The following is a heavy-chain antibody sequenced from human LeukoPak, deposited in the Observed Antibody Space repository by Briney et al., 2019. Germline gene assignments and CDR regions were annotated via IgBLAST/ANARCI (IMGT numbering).Heavy chain of an antibody. CDR2: IIPIFGTA. Sequence: ASVKVPCKASGGTFISYAISWVRQAPGQGLEWMGGIIPIFGTANYAQKFQGRVTITADESTSTAYMELSSLRSEDTAVYYCARGAVVVPAALAYWGQGTLVTVSS. J-gene: IGHJ4*02. D-gene: IGHD2-2*01. CDR3: ARGAVVVPAALAY. CDR1: GGTFISYA. V-gene: IGHV1-69*13.